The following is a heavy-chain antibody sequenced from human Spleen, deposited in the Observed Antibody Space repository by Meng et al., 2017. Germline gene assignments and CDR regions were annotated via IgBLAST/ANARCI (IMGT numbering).Heavy chain of an antibody. J-gene: IGHJ6*02. Sequence: SETLSLTCTVSGGSISSGDHYWNWIRQLPGKGLEWIGYIYYSGSTYYNPSLQSRVIISLDPSRTQFSLRLSSVTAADTAVYYCARDSRRLAYGMDVWGQGTTVTVSS. CDR2: IYYSGST. V-gene: IGHV4-31*03. CDR3: ARDSRRLAYGMDV. D-gene: IGHD2-2*01. CDR1: GGSISSGDHY.